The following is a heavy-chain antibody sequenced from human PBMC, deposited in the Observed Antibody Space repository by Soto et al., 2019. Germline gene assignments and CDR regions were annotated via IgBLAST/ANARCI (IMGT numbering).Heavy chain of an antibody. CDR1: GGSISSYY. CDR2: IYYSGST. J-gene: IGHJ4*02. D-gene: IGHD6-19*01. CDR3: ARHLRRGWTFDY. V-gene: IGHV4-59*08. Sequence: PSETLSLTCTVSGGSISSYYWSWIRQPPGKGLEWIGYIYYSGSTNYNPSLKSRVTISVDTSKNQFSLKLSSVTAADTAVYYCARHLRRGWTFDYWGQGTLVTVSS.